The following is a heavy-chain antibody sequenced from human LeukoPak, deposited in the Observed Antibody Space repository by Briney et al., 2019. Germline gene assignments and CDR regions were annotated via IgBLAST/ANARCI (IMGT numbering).Heavy chain of an antibody. Sequence: GESLKISCKGSGYIFTSYWIVWVRQMPGKSLEWMGSIYPGDSDTRYSPSFQGQVTISADKSISTAYLQWSSLKASDTAMYYYARQHTAMVLGASEDGMDVWGQGTTVTVSS. D-gene: IGHD5-18*01. CDR2: IYPGDSDT. CDR3: ARQHTAMVLGASEDGMDV. J-gene: IGHJ6*02. CDR1: GYIFTSYW. V-gene: IGHV5-51*01.